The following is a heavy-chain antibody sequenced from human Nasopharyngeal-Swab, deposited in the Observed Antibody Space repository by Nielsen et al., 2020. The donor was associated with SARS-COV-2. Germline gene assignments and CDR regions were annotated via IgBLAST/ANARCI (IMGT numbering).Heavy chain of an antibody. CDR3: ARDGLDCSGGSCYSWAYYYYGMDV. D-gene: IGHD2-15*01. CDR2: VSGDGVTT. Sequence: WIRQPPGKGLEYLSAVSGDGVTTHYADSLKGRFTISRDNSKNTLYLQMNSLRAEDTAVYYRARDGLDCSGGSCYSWAYYYYGMDVWGQGTTVTVSS. V-gene: IGHV3-64*04. J-gene: IGHJ6*02.